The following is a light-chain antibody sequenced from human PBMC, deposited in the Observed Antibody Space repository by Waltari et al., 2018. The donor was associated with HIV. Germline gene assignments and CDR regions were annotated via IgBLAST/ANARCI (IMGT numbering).Light chain of an antibody. CDR2: NDD. CDR1: DSNIGSHA. Sequence: QSVLTQSPSVSEAPGQSVTISCSGSDSNIGSHAVTWYQQFPGKPTRLLVYNDDLILSGVSDRLSASKSGTSASLAINDLQSEHESHYYCAAWDDGLNGVIFGGGTKVTVL. CDR3: AAWDDGLNGVI. V-gene: IGLV1-36*01. J-gene: IGLJ2*01.